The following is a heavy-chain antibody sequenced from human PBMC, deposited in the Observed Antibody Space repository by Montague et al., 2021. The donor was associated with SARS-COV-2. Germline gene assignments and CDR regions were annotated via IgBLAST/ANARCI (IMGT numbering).Heavy chain of an antibody. CDR2: ITYDGIDK. Sequence: SLRLSCAASGFIFSNFAFHWVRQAPGKGLEWAALITYDGIDKFYADSVKGRFTISRDNSKNTLYLRMNSLTPEDTAIYYCARDRAPPDYGDAFDLWGHGTLVTVSS. J-gene: IGHJ3*01. CDR3: ARDRAPPDYGDAFDL. D-gene: IGHD4/OR15-4a*01. CDR1: GFIFSNFA. V-gene: IGHV3-30*04.